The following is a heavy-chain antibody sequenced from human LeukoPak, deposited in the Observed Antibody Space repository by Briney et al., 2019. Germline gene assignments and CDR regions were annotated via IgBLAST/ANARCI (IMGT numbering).Heavy chain of an antibody. CDR3: ARDFYYFNSSGRHPGGFDS. V-gene: IGHV1-46*04. CDR1: GYTFTNYF. CDR2: VNPIGGST. D-gene: IGHD3-22*01. Sequence: ASVKVSCKASGYTFTNYFIHWVRQAPGQGLEWMGLVNPIGGSTSYAQKLQGRITMTRDMSTSSVSMELSSLRPEDTAVYYCARDFYYFNSSGRHPGGFDSWGQGTLITVSS. J-gene: IGHJ5*01.